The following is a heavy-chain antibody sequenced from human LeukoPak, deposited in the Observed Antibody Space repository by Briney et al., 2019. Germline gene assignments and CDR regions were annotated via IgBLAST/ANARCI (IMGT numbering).Heavy chain of an antibody. J-gene: IGHJ3*02. CDR3: ARGTCARAFDI. CDR2: VQYSGST. Sequence: KPSETLSLTCTVSVGSITSYYWNWLRQPPGKGLECIGSVQYSGSTYYSPSLKSRVAISVDTSKNQLSLNLTSVTAADTAVYYCARGTCARAFDIWGLGTMVTVSS. V-gene: IGHV4-59*01. CDR1: VGSITSYY. D-gene: IGHD1-1*01.